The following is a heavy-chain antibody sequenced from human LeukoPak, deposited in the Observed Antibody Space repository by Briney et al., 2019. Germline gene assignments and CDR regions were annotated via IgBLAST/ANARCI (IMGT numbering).Heavy chain of an antibody. CDR3: ARVVGATTGFDY. CDR2: IYYSGST. V-gene: IGHV4-39*07. Sequence: SETLSLTCTVSGSSISSSNYYWGWIRQPPGKGLEWIGSIYYSGSTYYNPSLKSRVTISVDTSKNQFSLKLSSVTAADTAVFYCARVVGATTGFDYWGQGTLVTVSS. D-gene: IGHD1-26*01. CDR1: GSSISSSNYY. J-gene: IGHJ4*02.